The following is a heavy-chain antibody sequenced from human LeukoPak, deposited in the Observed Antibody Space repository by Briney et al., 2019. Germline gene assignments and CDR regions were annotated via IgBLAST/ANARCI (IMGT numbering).Heavy chain of an antibody. CDR2: IYHSGST. J-gene: IGHJ5*02. Sequence: SETLSLTCTVSGGSISSSSYYWGWIRQPPGQGLEWIGYIYHSGSTYYNPSLKSRVTISVDRSKNQFSLKLSSVTAADTAVYYCARTHPLYCSSTSCASGLRFDPWGQGTLVTVSS. V-gene: IGHV4-30-2*01. CDR1: GGSISSSSYY. D-gene: IGHD2-2*01. CDR3: ARTHPLYCSSTSCASGLRFDP.